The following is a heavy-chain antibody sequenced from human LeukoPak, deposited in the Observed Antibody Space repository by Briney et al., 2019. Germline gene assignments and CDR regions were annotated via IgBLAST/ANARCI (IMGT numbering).Heavy chain of an antibody. CDR3: ARSYD. Sequence: GGSLRPSCTASGFTFSSNWMTWVRQAPGKGLEWVANINQDGGEKYYVDSVKGRFTISRDNAKNSLYLQMNSLRAEDTAVYYCARSYDWGQGTLVTVSS. J-gene: IGHJ4*02. V-gene: IGHV3-7*04. CDR2: INQDGGEK. CDR1: GFTFSSNW. D-gene: IGHD5-18*01.